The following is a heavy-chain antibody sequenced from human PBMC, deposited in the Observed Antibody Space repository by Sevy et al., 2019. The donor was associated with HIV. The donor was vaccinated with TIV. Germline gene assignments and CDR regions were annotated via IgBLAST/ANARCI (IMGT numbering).Heavy chain of an antibody. CDR3: ARDFWSGLNGQYYFDY. D-gene: IGHD3-3*01. CDR1: GFTFSSYS. CDR2: ISSSSSYI. J-gene: IGHJ4*02. V-gene: IGHV3-21*01. Sequence: GGSLRLSCAASGFTFSSYSMNWVRQAPGKGLEWVSSISSSSSYIYYADSVKGRFTISRDNAKNLLYLQMNSLRAEDTAVYYCARDFWSGLNGQYYFDYWGQGTLVTVSS.